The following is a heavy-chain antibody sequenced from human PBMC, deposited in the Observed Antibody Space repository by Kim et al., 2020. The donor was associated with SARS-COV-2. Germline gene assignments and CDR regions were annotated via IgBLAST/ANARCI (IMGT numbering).Heavy chain of an antibody. V-gene: IGHV3-48*03. CDR1: GFTFSSYE. J-gene: IGHJ4*02. D-gene: IGHD4-4*01. Sequence: GGSLRLSCTASGFTFSSYEMNWVRQAPGKGLEWVAYIIGSGTTISYADSVRGRFTISRDNDKNSLFLQMNSLRAEATAVYDCARGPNYSPFAYCGQGTLV. CDR2: IIGSGTTI. CDR3: ARGPNYSPFAY.